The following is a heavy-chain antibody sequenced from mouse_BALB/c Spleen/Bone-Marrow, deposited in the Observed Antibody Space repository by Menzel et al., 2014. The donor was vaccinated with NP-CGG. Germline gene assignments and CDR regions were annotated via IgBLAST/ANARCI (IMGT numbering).Heavy chain of an antibody. Sequence: VKLQESGPGLVAPSQSLSITCTVSGFSLTGYGVNWVRQPPGKGLEWLGMIWGDGNTDYNSDLKSRLSISKDNSKSXVFLKMNSLQTDDTARYYCARVYYDYDWWYFDVWGAGTTVTVSS. CDR1: GFSLTGYG. CDR2: IWGDGNT. CDR3: ARVYYDYDWWYFDV. V-gene: IGHV2-6-7*01. J-gene: IGHJ1*01. D-gene: IGHD2-4*01.